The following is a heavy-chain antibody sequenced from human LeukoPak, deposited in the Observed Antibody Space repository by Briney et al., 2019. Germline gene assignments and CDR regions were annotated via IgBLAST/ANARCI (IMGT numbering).Heavy chain of an antibody. D-gene: IGHD5-24*01. J-gene: IGHJ6*03. CDR2: VSYHGRNK. CDR3: ARAAGDGYHLRKYNYYMDV. CDR1: AFTFSSYA. V-gene: IGHV3-30*08. Sequence: GRSLRLSCAASAFTFSSYAMHWVRQAPGKGLEWVAVVSYHGRNKYYADSVKGRFTISRDNSKNTLYLQKNSLRPEDTAVYYCARAAGDGYHLRKYNYYMDVWGKGTTVTVSS.